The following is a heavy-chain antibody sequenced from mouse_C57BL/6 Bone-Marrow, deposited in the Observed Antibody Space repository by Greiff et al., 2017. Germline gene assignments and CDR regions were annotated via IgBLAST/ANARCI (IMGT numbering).Heavy chain of an antibody. CDR3: ASSMVTTDAY. J-gene: IGHJ3*01. D-gene: IGHD2-2*01. CDR2: LDPYDSYT. CDR1: GYPFTGYW. V-gene: IGHV1-69*01. Sequence: VQLQRPGAALVMPGASVNLSCKASGYPFTGYWLHWVEQRRGQGLEWTGELDPYDSYTNYNLKLRGKSTLTVHKSTSTAYMQLSSLTSEDSAVYYCASSMVTTDAYWGQGTLVTVSA.